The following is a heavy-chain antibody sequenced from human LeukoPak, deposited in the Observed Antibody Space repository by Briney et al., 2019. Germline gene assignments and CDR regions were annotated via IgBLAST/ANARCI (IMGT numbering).Heavy chain of an antibody. CDR1: GFTFSSYA. J-gene: IGHJ6*02. Sequence: GGSLRLSCAASGFTFSSYAMHWVRQAPGKGLEWVAVISYDGSNKYNADSVKGRFTISRDNSKNTLYLQMNSLRAEDTAVYYCARDRGGYYDFWSGYSFYYYYGMDVWGQGTTVTVSS. V-gene: IGHV3-30-3*01. CDR2: ISYDGSNK. CDR3: ARDRGGYYDFWSGYSFYYYYGMDV. D-gene: IGHD3-3*01.